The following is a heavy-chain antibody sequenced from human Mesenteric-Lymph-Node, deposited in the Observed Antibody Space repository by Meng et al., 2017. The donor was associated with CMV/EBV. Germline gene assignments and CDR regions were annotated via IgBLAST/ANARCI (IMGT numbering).Heavy chain of an antibody. Sequence: ASVTVSCKSSLYSYGIIWVRQAPGQGLDWMGWISPDTGETQYARKFQGRVTVSRDIFTNVIYMELKDLRSDDTAVYYCARGGRDSHFDPWGQGALVTVSS. D-gene: IGHD4-11*01. CDR2: ISPDTGET. CDR3: ARGGRDSHFDP. V-gene: IGHV1-18*01. J-gene: IGHJ5*02. CDR1: LYSYG.